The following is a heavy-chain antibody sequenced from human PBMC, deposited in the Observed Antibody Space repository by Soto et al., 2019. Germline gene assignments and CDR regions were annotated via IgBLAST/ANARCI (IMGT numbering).Heavy chain of an antibody. J-gene: IGHJ6*02. CDR2: TYYRSKWYN. V-gene: IGHV6-1*01. D-gene: IGHD2-2*01. CDR1: GDSVSSNSAA. CDR3: ARVGIVVVTAARYYGLDV. Sequence: SQTLSLTCAISGDSVSSNSAAWNWIRQSPSRGLEWLGRTYYRSKWYNDYAVSVKSRITINPDTSKNQFSLQLNSVTPEDTAVYYCARVGIVVVTAARYYGLDVWGQGTTVTVYS.